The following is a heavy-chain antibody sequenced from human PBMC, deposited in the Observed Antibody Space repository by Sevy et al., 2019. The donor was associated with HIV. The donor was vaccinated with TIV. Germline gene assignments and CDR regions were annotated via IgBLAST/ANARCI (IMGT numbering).Heavy chain of an antibody. CDR3: ARDGGRSCTSCILYFDS. CDR1: GFTFSDYY. CDR2: ISSRSSYI. Sequence: GGSLRLSCAASGFTFSDYYMNWVRQAPGKGLEWVSSISSRSSYIHYADSVRGRFTISRDNAKNSLYLQMNSLRVDDTAVYFCARDGGRSCTSCILYFDSWGQGALVTDSS. V-gene: IGHV3-21*01. J-gene: IGHJ4*02. D-gene: IGHD2-2*01.